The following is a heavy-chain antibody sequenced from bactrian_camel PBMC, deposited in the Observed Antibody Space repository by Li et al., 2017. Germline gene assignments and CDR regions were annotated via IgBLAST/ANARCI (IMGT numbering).Heavy chain of an antibody. CDR3: AADFAVRASIGACRRDRDDYTY. J-gene: IGHJ4*01. CDR2: ISSLGGST. CDR1: GNTGRRSC. V-gene: IGHV3S31*01. Sequence: VQLVESGGGLVQPGGSLRLSCAASGNTGRRSCMGWFRQAPGREREGVAVISSLGGSTYYADSVKGRFTISQDNAKNTLYLQMNNLKPEDTAMYYCAADFAVRASIGACRRDRDDYTYWGQGTQVTVS. D-gene: IGHD2*01.